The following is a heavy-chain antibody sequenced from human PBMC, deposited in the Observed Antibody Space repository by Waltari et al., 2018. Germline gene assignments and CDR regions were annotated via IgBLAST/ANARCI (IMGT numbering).Heavy chain of an antibody. CDR3: AKDLGGFSGSHWYFDL. CDR2: ISGSDGRT. J-gene: IGHJ2*01. V-gene: IGHV3-23*04. Sequence: EVQLVESGGGLVQPGGSLRLSCAASGVTFRSYAMSWVRQAPGRGLEWVSSISGSDGRTNYADSAKGRFTISRDNVKNTLFLQMNSLRADDAAVYYCAKDLGGFSGSHWYFDLWGRGTLVTVSS. CDR1: GVTFRSYA. D-gene: IGHD5-12*01.